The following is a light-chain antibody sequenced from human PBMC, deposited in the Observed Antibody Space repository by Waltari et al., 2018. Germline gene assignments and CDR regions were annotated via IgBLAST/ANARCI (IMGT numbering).Light chain of an antibody. CDR1: SSDVVGYNY. CDR3: YSYAGRYAWV. CDR2: DVS. J-gene: IGLJ3*02. Sequence: QSALTQPRSVSGSPGQSVTISCTGTSSDVVGYNYVSWFQQHPGKAPKLMIHDVSKQPTGVLDCFSGSKIGKKAPLTNAGPQAVDETYYYCYSYAGRYAWVFGGGTKLTVL. V-gene: IGLV2-11*01.